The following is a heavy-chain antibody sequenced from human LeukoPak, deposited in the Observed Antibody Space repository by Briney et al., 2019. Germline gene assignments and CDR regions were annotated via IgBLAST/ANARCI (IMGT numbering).Heavy chain of an antibody. CDR1: GGSFSGYY. CDR2: INHSGST. V-gene: IGHV4-34*01. D-gene: IGHD6-6*01. J-gene: IGHJ4*02. Sequence: SETLSLTCAVYGGSFSGYYWSWIRQPPGKGLEWIGEINHSGSTNYNPSLKSRVTISVDTSKNQFPLKLSSVTAADTAVYYCARAWVEYSSSSGSWFDYWGQGTLVTVSS. CDR3: ARAWVEYSSSSGSWFDY.